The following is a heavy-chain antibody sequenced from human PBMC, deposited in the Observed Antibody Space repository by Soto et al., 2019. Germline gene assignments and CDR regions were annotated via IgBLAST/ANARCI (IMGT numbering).Heavy chain of an antibody. Sequence: KTSETLSLTCAVSGGSISSGGYSWSWIRQPPGKGLEWIGYIYHSGSTYYNPSLKSRVTISVDRSKNQFSLKLSSVTAADTAVYYCARGQAPFGELPYFDYWGQGTLVTVSS. D-gene: IGHD3-10*01. J-gene: IGHJ4*02. CDR2: IYHSGST. V-gene: IGHV4-30-2*01. CDR3: ARGQAPFGELPYFDY. CDR1: GGSISSGGYS.